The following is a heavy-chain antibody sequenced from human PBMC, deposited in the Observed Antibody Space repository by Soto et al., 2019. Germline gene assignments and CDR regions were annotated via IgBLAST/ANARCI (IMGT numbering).Heavy chain of an antibody. J-gene: IGHJ4*02. Sequence: NPSETLSLTCTVSGGSISSGGYYWSWIRQHPGKGLEWIGYIYYSGSTYYNPSLKSRVTISVDTSKNQFSLKLSSVTAADTAVYYCAREERDILTGDYWGKGTLVTVSS. CDR1: GGSISSGGYY. CDR3: AREERDILTGDY. V-gene: IGHV4-31*03. D-gene: IGHD3-9*01. CDR2: IYYSGST.